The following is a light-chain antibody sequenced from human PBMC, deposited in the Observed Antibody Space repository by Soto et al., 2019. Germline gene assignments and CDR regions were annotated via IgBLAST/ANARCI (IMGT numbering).Light chain of an antibody. CDR1: SSDVGAYNL. CDR3: SSYTNTSTLV. V-gene: IGLV2-14*02. J-gene: IGLJ3*02. CDR2: DVS. Sequence: QSVLTQPASVSGSPGQSITISCTGTSSDVGAYNLVSWYQQHPGRAPKLFIFDVSDRPSGVSDRFSGSKSGNTASLTISGLQAEDEASYDCSSYTNTSTLVFGGGTKLTVL.